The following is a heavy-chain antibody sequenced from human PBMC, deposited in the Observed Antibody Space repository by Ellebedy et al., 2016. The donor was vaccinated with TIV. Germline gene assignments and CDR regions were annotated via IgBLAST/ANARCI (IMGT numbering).Heavy chain of an antibody. CDR3: AKEAYTYYYDSSGYIPGMAAFDI. V-gene: IGHV3-21*04. D-gene: IGHD3-22*01. CDR2: ISSSSSYI. Sequence: PGGSLRLSCAASGFTFSSYSMNWVRQAPGKGLEWVSSISSSSSYIYYADSVKGRFTISRDNSKNTLYLQMNSLRAEDTAVYYCAKEAYTYYYDSSGYIPGMAAFDIWGQGTMVTVSS. J-gene: IGHJ3*02. CDR1: GFTFSSYS.